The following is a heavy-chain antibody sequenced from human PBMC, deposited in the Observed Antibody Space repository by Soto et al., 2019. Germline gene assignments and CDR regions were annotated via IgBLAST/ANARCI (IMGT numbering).Heavy chain of an antibody. CDR3: ARGDGYIFDY. V-gene: IGHV1-8*01. Sequence: QVQLVQSGAEGKKPGASVKVSCKASGYTFISYDINWVRQATGQGLEWMGWMNPNTGDTGYAQKFQGRVTMTRNTSINTANLELSSLRSDDTAVYFCARGDGYIFDYWGQGTLVTVS. CDR2: MNPNTGDT. J-gene: IGHJ4*02. D-gene: IGHD5-12*01. CDR1: GYTFISYD.